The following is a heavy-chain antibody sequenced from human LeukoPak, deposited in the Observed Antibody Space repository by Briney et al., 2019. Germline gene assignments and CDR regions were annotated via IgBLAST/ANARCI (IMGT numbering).Heavy chain of an antibody. J-gene: IGHJ4*02. CDR1: GFTFSSYE. Sequence: PGGSLRLSCAASGFTFSSYEMNWVRQAPGKGLEWVSYISSSGSTIYYADSVKGRFTISRDNAKNSLYLQMSSLTAEDTAIFYCARLLVYNSGGEAFDYWGRGTLVTVSS. D-gene: IGHD3-10*01. CDR2: ISSSGSTI. CDR3: ARLLVYNSGGEAFDY. V-gene: IGHV3-48*03.